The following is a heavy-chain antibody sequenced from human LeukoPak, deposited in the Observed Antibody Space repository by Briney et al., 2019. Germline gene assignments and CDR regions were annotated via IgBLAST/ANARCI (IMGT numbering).Heavy chain of an antibody. CDR1: GGSISSYY. CDR2: IYYSGST. V-gene: IGHV4-59*01. J-gene: IGHJ4*02. D-gene: IGHD5-18*01. CDR3: ARGTLLYSYGYDY. Sequence: SETLSLTCTVSGGSISSYYWSWIRQPAGKRLEWIGYIYYSGSTNYNPSLKSRVTISVDTSKNQFSLKLSSVTAADTAVYYCARGTLLYSYGYDYWGQGTLVTVSS.